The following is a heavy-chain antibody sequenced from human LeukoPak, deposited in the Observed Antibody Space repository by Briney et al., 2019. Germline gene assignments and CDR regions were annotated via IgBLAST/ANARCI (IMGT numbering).Heavy chain of an antibody. CDR3: AREGGRDIVVVPAASYFDY. V-gene: IGHV4-4*07. J-gene: IGHJ4*02. Sequence: PSETLSLTCTVSGGSISSYYWSWIRQPAGKGLEWIGRIYTSGSTNYNPSLKSRVTMSVDRSKNQFSLKLSSVTAADTAVYYCAREGGRDIVVVPAASYFDYWGQGTLVTVSS. D-gene: IGHD2-2*01. CDR2: IYTSGST. CDR1: GGSISSYY.